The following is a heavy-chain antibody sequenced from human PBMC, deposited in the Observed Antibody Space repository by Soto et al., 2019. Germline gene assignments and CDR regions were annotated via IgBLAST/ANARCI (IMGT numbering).Heavy chain of an antibody. D-gene: IGHD3-10*01. CDR2: IGYDGSNK. V-gene: IGHV3-30-3*01. Sequence: QVQLVESGGGVVQPGRSLRLSCAASGLTLSRFAMHWVRQAPGKGLEGVAVIGYDGSNKDYADSVKGRFTISRDNSQNTVYLQNNSLRPEEPAVLYCARDPVNYYGSWTYGMDVWGQGTTVTVSS. J-gene: IGHJ6*02. CDR3: ARDPVNYYGSWTYGMDV. CDR1: GLTLSRFA.